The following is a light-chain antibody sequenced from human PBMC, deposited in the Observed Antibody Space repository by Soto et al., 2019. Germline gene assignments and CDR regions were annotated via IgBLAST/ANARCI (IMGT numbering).Light chain of an antibody. V-gene: IGKV3-20*01. Sequence: EIVLTQSPDTLSLSPGERASLSCRASQSVSTNSLAWYQQRPGQAPRPLIYGASSRATGTPDRFSGSGSGTDFTLTISRLEPEDFAVYYCQQYGETPWTFGQGTKVDIK. CDR3: QQYGETPWT. J-gene: IGKJ1*01. CDR1: QSVSTNS. CDR2: GAS.